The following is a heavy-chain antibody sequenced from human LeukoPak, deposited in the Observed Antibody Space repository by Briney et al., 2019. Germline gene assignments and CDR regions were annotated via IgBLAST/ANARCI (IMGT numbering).Heavy chain of an antibody. CDR3: ARDRVVRGPYYYGMDV. Sequence: GGSLRLSCAASGFTFSSYAMHWVRQAPGKGLEWGAVISYDGSNKYYADSVKGRFTISRDNSKNTLYLQMNSLRAEDTAVYYCARDRVVRGPYYYGMDVWGQGTTVTVSS. V-gene: IGHV3-30*04. D-gene: IGHD3-10*01. CDR2: ISYDGSNK. J-gene: IGHJ6*02. CDR1: GFTFSSYA.